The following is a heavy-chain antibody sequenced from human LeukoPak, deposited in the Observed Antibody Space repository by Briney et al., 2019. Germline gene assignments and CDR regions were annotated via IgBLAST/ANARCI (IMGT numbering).Heavy chain of an antibody. J-gene: IGHJ4*02. V-gene: IGHV3-74*01. CDR2: INSDGSST. D-gene: IGHD5-18*01. CDR1: GFSFSTTW. CDR3: AKASGYSYGKYFFDS. Sequence: GGSLRLSCAASGFSFSTTWIHWVRQAPGKGLVWVSRINSDGSSTIYADSVKGRLTISRDNAKNTVYLQMNSLRAEDTAVYYCAKASGYSYGKYFFDSWGQGALVTVSS.